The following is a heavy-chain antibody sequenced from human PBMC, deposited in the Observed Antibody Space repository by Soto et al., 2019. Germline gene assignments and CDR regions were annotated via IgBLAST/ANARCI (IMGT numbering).Heavy chain of an antibody. V-gene: IGHV3-23*01. CDR3: AKGYCSSTSCSFDY. J-gene: IGHJ4*02. CDR2: ISGTGDTT. D-gene: IGHD2-2*01. CDR1: GFTFTNFA. Sequence: PGGSLRLSCAASGFTFTNFAMNWVRHAPGKGLEWVSVISGTGDTTYNADSVKGRFTISRDNSMNTAFLQMNSLRAEDTALYYCAKGYCSSTSCSFDYWGQGTLVTVSS.